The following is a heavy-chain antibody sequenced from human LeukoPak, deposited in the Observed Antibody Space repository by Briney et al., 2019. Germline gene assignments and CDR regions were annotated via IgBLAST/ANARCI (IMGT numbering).Heavy chain of an antibody. CDR3: ANFGFYSSSPNY. CDR2: ISGSGGGT. J-gene: IGHJ4*02. V-gene: IGHV3-23*01. D-gene: IGHD6-6*01. CDR1: GFTFSSYA. Sequence: GGSLRLSCAASGFTFSSYAMSWVRQAPGKGLEWVSAISGSGGGTYYADSVKGRFTISRDNSKNTLYLQMNSLRAEDTAVYYCANFGFYSSSPNYWGQGTLVTVSS.